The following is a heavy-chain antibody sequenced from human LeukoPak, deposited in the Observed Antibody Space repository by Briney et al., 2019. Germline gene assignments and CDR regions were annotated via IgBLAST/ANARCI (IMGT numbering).Heavy chain of an antibody. J-gene: IGHJ6*02. CDR1: GFTFSSYA. D-gene: IGHD6-6*01. Sequence: SGGSLRLSCAASGFTFSSYAMHWVRQAPGKGLEWVAVISYDGSNKYYADSVKGRFTISRDNSKNTLYLQMNSLRAEDTGVYYCARVGSEYSSTYYYYYYGMDVWGQGTTVTVSS. CDR2: ISYDGSNK. V-gene: IGHV3-30*04. CDR3: ARVGSEYSSTYYYYYYGMDV.